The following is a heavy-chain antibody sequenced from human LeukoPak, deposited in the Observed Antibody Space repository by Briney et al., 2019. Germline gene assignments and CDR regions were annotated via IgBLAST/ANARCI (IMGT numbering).Heavy chain of an antibody. V-gene: IGHV5-51*01. J-gene: IGHJ4*02. CDR2: IYPRDSDT. CDR1: GYNFAGYW. Sequence: GESLKISCKGPGYNFAGYWIAWVRQMPGKGLEWMGIIYPRDSDTRYSPSFQGQITISADKSINTAYLQWSSLKASDTAMYYCARQDGYGLYYFDYWGQGTLVTVSS. CDR3: ARQDGYGLYYFDY. D-gene: IGHD6-13*01.